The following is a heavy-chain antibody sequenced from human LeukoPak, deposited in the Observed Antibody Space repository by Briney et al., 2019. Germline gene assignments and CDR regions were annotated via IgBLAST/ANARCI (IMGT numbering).Heavy chain of an antibody. Sequence: GASVKVSCKASGYTFTSYGISWVRQAPGQGLEWMGWISAYNGNTNYAQKLQGRVTMTTDTSTSTAYMELRSLRSDDTAVYYCARGTILGVVPTARYFSSWGQGTLVTVSS. CDR3: ARGTILGVVPTARYFSS. J-gene: IGHJ4*02. D-gene: IGHD3-3*01. CDR1: GYTFTSYG. V-gene: IGHV1-18*01. CDR2: ISAYNGNT.